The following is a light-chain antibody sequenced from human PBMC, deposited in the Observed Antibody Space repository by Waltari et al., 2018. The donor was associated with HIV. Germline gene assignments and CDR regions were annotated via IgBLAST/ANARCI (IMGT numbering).Light chain of an antibody. CDR2: RTS. CDR1: ETVGTN. V-gene: IGKV1-39*01. Sequence: ILLTQSPSSLSGSVGDRVSMTCRASETVGTNLNWYQLKPGQAPRVLISRTSILQSGVPSRFSGSSSGSDFTLTISDLQPEDVATYYCHQAYTVPWSFGQGT. J-gene: IGKJ1*01. CDR3: HQAYTVPWS.